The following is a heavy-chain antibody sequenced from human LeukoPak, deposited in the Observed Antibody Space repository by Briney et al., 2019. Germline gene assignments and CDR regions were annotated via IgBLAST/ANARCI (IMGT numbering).Heavy chain of an antibody. D-gene: IGHD2-2*01. CDR1: GYTFTSYG. J-gene: IGHJ6*02. V-gene: IGHV1-18*01. CDR3: AREGADCSSTSCYHYYYYGMDV. CDR2: ISAYNGNT. Sequence: ASVTVSCKASGYTFTSYGISWVRQAPGQGLEWMGWISAYNGNTNYAQKFQGRVTMTRDTSTSTVYMELSSLRSEDTAVYYCAREGADCSSTSCYHYYYYGMDVWGQGTTVTVSS.